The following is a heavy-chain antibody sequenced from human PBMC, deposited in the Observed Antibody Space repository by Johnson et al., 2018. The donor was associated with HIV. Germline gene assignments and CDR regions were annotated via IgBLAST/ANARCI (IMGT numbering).Heavy chain of an antibody. Sequence: QVQLVESGGGLVKPGGSLRLSCAASGFTFSSYAMHWVRQAPGKGLEWVAVISYDGSNKYYADSVKGRFTISRDNSKNTLYLQMNSLRAEDTAVYYCARDKGNYDILTGYYNVGAFDIWGQGTMVTVSS. V-gene: IGHV3-30*04. CDR3: ARDKGNYDILTGYYNVGAFDI. D-gene: IGHD3-9*01. J-gene: IGHJ3*02. CDR2: ISYDGSNK. CDR1: GFTFSSYA.